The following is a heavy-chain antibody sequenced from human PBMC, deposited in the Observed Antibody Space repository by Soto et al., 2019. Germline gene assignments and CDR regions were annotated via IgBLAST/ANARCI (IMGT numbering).Heavy chain of an antibody. CDR3: AKDQLRGVRGVITYYYGMDV. CDR2: ISYDGSNK. V-gene: IGHV3-30*18. Sequence: QVQLVESGGGVVQPGRSLRLSCAASGFTFSSYGMHWVRQAPGKVLEWVAVISYDGSNKYYADSVKGRFTISRDNSKNPRYLQRNSLRAEDTAVYYCAKDQLRGVRGVITYYYGMDVWGQGTTVTVSS. D-gene: IGHD3-10*01. J-gene: IGHJ6*02. CDR1: GFTFSSYG.